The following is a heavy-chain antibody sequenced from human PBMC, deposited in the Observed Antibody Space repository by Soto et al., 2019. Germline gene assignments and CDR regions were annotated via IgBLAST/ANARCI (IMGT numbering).Heavy chain of an antibody. Sequence: QVQLVESGGGVVQPGRSLRLSCAASGFIFSSYGMHWVRQAPGKGLEWVAVISYDGSNKYYADSVKGRFTISRDNSKNTLYLQMNSLRAEDTAVYYCAKDSGEYSGSSNAMDVWGQGTTVTVSS. D-gene: IGHD6-6*01. CDR3: AKDSGEYSGSSNAMDV. CDR2: ISYDGSNK. J-gene: IGHJ6*02. V-gene: IGHV3-30*18. CDR1: GFIFSSYG.